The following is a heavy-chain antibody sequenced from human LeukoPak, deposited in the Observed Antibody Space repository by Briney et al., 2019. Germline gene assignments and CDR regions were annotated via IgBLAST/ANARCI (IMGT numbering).Heavy chain of an antibody. J-gene: IGHJ4*02. CDR1: GFTFSSYS. V-gene: IGHV3-21*01. D-gene: IGHD3-22*01. CDR2: ISSSSSYI. Sequence: PGGTLRLSCAASGFTFSSYSMNWVRQAPGKGLEWVSSISSSSSYIYYADSVKGRFTISRDNAKNSLYLQMNSLRAEDTAVYYCARMSAAYYYDSSGYSPLWYFDYWGQGTLVTVSS. CDR3: ARMSAAYYYDSSGYSPLWYFDY.